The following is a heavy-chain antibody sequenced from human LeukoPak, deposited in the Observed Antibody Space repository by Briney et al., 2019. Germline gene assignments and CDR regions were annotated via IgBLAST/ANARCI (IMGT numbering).Heavy chain of an antibody. CDR3: TRHESAIDY. V-gene: IGHV3-73*01. CDR2: IRSKANNYAT. CDR1: GFTFSGSA. J-gene: IGHJ4*02. Sequence: PGGSLRLSCAASGFTFSGSAIHSVRQAPGKGLEWVGHIRSKANNYATACAASVKGRFTISRDDSKNTAYLQMNSLKTEDTAVYYCTRHESAIDYWGQGTLVTVSS. D-gene: IGHD6-25*01.